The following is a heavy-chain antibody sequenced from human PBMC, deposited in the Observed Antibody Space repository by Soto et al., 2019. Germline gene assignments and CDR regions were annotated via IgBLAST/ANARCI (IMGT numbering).Heavy chain of an antibody. CDR1: GGSISSGDYY. CDR2: IYYSGST. CDR3: AREYRSSTSCHNWFDP. Sequence: PSETLSLTCTVSGGSISSGDYYWSWIRQPPGKGLEWIGYIYYSGSTYYNPSLKSRVTISVDTSKNQFSLKLSSVTAADTAVYYCAREYRSSTSCHNWFDPWGQGTLVTVSS. V-gene: IGHV4-30-4*01. D-gene: IGHD2-2*01. J-gene: IGHJ5*02.